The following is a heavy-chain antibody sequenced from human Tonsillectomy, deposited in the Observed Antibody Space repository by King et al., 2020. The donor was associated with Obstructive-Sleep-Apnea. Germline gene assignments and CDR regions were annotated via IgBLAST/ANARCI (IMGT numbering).Heavy chain of an antibody. CDR1: GFTFSSYA. CDR3: ARGQYISYPMSSYGMDV. CDR2: ISYDGSNK. J-gene: IGHJ6*02. V-gene: IGHV3-30*04. D-gene: IGHD6-6*01. Sequence: VQLVESGGGVVQPGRSLRLSCAASGFTFSSYAMHWVRQAPGKGLEWVAVISYDGSNKYYADSVKGRFTISRDNSKNTLYLQMNSLRAEDTAVYYCARGQYISYPMSSYGMDVWGQGTTVTVSS.